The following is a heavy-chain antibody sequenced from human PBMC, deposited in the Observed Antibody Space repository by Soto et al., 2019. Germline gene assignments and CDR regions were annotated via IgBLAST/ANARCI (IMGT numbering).Heavy chain of an antibody. J-gene: IGHJ6*02. CDR3: ARGGSSYDHYYYYGMDV. CDR1: GGTFSSYA. V-gene: IGHV1-69*06. Sequence: SVKVSCKASGGTFSSYAISWVRQAPGQGLEWMGGIIPIFGTANYAQKFQGRVTITADKATSTAYMELSSLRSEDTAVYYWARGGSSYDHYYYYGMDVWGQGTTVTVSS. CDR2: IIPIFGTA. D-gene: IGHD1-26*01.